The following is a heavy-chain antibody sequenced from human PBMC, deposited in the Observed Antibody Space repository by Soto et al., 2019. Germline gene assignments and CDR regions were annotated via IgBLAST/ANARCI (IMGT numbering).Heavy chain of an antibody. Sequence: VGSLRLSCVASGLNLNTYGIYWVRQAPGKGLQWVAQILYDGSKKHYADSVRGRFTITRDNSKNTVYLQMDSLRVDDTAMYYCVRDLALMADYWGQGTLVTVSS. V-gene: IGHV3-30*03. CDR2: ILYDGSKK. J-gene: IGHJ4*02. CDR3: VRDLALMADY. D-gene: IGHD3-16*01. CDR1: GLNLNTYG.